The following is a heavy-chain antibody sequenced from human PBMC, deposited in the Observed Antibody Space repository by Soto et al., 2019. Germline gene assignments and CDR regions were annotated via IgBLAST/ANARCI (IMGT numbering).Heavy chain of an antibody. CDR1: GFTFSSYA. D-gene: IGHD2-2*01. CDR2: ISGSGGST. CDR3: AKGGLHCSSTSCYQYGMDV. J-gene: IGHJ6*02. Sequence: EVQLLESGGGLVQPGGSLRLSCAASGFTFSSYAMSWVRQAPGKGLEWASAISGSGGSTSYADSVKGRFTISRDNSKNTLYQQMNSLRAEDTAVYYCAKGGLHCSSTSCYQYGMDVWGQGTTGTVSS. V-gene: IGHV3-23*01.